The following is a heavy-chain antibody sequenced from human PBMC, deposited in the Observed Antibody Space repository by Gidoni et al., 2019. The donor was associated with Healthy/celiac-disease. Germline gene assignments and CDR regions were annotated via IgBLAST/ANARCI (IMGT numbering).Heavy chain of an antibody. CDR2: ISSSSSYI. J-gene: IGHJ6*02. CDR3: ARDGLTDCSGGSCYYGMDV. V-gene: IGHV3-21*01. D-gene: IGHD2-15*01. Sequence: EVQLVESGGGLVKPGGSLRLSCAASGFTFSSYSMNWVRQAPGKGLEWVSSISSSSSYIDYADSVKGRFTISRDNAKNSLYLQMNSLRAEDTAVYYCARDGLTDCSGGSCYYGMDVWGQGTTVTVSS. CDR1: GFTFSSYS.